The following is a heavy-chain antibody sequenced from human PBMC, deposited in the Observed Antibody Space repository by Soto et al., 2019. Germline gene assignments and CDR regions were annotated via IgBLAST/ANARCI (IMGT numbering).Heavy chain of an antibody. CDR2: ISAYNGNT. D-gene: IGHD6-13*01. V-gene: IGHV1-18*01. Sequence: ASVKVSCKASGYTFTSYGISWVRQAPGQGLDWMGWISAYNGNTNYAQKLQGRVPMTTDTSTSTAYMELRSLRSDDTAVYYCARDGHSSSWYLYYYYYMDVWGKGTTVTVSS. J-gene: IGHJ6*03. CDR1: GYTFTSYG. CDR3: ARDGHSSSWYLYYYYYMDV.